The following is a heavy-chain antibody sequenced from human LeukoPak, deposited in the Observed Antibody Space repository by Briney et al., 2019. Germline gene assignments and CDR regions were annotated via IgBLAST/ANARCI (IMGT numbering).Heavy chain of an antibody. D-gene: IGHD2-2*02. CDR3: ARGKLGYCSSTSCYRSYYYYGMDV. Sequence: SETLSLTCTVSGGSISSYYWSWIRQPPGKGLEWIGYIYYSGSTNYNPSLKSRVTISVDTSKNQFSLKLSSVTAADTAAYYCARGKLGYCSSTSCYRSYYYYGMDVWGQGTTVTVSS. J-gene: IGHJ6*02. CDR1: GGSISSYY. CDR2: IYYSGST. V-gene: IGHV4-59*01.